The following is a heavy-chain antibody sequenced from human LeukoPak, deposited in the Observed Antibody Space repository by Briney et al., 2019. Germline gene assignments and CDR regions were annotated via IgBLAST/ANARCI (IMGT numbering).Heavy chain of an antibody. CDR2: IYYSGST. D-gene: IGHD1-26*01. Sequence: PSQTLSLTCTVSGGSISSGDYYWSWIRQPPGKGLEWIGYIYYSGSTYYNPSLKSRVTISVDTSKNQFSLKLSSVTAADTAVYYCAREVGATTFDPFIDYWGQGTLVTVSS. V-gene: IGHV4-30-4*08. CDR1: GGSISSGDYY. CDR3: AREVGATTFDPFIDY. J-gene: IGHJ4*02.